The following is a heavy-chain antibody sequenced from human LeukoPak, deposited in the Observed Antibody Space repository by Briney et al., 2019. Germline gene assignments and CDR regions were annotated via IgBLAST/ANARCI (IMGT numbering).Heavy chain of an antibody. D-gene: IGHD3-9*01. CDR1: GFTFTNAW. V-gene: IGHV3-11*04. CDR2: ISSSGRII. CDR3: ARMNYDTLTGYYLRAFDV. Sequence: GGSLRLSCAASGFTFTNAWMSWVRQAPGKGLEWVSHISSSGRIIYYADSVKGRFTTSRDNAKNSLYLQMNSLRAEDTAVYYCARMNYDTLTGYYLRAFDVWGQGTMVTVSS. J-gene: IGHJ3*01.